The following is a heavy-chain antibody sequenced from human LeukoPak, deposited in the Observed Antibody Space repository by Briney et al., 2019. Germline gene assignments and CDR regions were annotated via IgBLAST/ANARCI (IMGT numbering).Heavy chain of an antibody. CDR1: GYTFTSYG. J-gene: IGHJ5*02. D-gene: IGHD3-22*01. CDR2: ISAYNGNT. Sequence: ASVKVSCKASGYTFTSYGISWVLQAPGQGLEWMGWISAYNGNTNYAQKLRGRVTMTTDTSTSTAYMELRSLRSDDTAVYYCARDHLYYYDSSGYHRFDPWGQGTLVTVSS. V-gene: IGHV1-18*01. CDR3: ARDHLYYYDSSGYHRFDP.